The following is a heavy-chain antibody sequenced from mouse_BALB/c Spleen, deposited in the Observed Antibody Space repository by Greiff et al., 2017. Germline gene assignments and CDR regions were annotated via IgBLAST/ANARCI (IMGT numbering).Heavy chain of an antibody. Sequence: QVQLKQSGAELAKPGASVKMSCKASGYTFTSYWMHWVKQRPGQGLEWIGYINPSTGYTEYNQKFKDKATLTADKSSSTAYMQLSSLTSEDSAVYYCARRDYFAYWGQGTLVTVSA. V-gene: IGHV1-7*01. J-gene: IGHJ3*01. CDR3: ARRDYFAY. CDR1: GYTFTSYW. D-gene: IGHD2-4*01. CDR2: INPSTGYT.